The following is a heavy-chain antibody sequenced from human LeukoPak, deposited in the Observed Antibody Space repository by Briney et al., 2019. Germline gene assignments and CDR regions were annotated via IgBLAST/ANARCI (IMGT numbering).Heavy chain of an antibody. D-gene: IGHD4-23*01. Sequence: GGSLRLSCAASGFTVSSNYMSWVRQAPGKGLEWVSVIYSGGSTYYADSVKGRFTVSSDNSKNTLYLQMNSLRAEDTALYYCARGSVTTVVRDDAFDIWGQGTMVTVSS. CDR3: ARGSVTTVVRDDAFDI. V-gene: IGHV3-53*01. CDR2: IYSGGST. J-gene: IGHJ3*02. CDR1: GFTVSSNY.